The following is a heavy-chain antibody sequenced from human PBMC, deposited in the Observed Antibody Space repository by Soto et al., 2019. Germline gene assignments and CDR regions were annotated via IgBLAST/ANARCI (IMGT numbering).Heavy chain of an antibody. CDR1: GDSVSSNTAS. Sequence: SQTISLTCAISGDSVSSNTASWNWIRQSPSRGLEWLGRTYFRSKWYNDYAVSVKSRIIINPDTSNNQFSLQLNPVTPEDTAVYFCAKGDNLGPKTGYAFDPWGQGIMVTVSS. V-gene: IGHV6-1*01. J-gene: IGHJ5*02. D-gene: IGHD5-12*01. CDR2: TYFRSKWYN. CDR3: AKGDNLGPKTGYAFDP.